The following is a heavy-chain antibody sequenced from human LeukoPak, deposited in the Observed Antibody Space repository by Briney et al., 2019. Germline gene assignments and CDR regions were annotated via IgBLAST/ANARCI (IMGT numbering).Heavy chain of an antibody. D-gene: IGHD2-2*01. CDR2: IYHSGST. Sequence: SETLSLTCTVSGGSISSYYWSWIRQPPGKGLEWIGYIYHSGSTYYNPSLKSRVTISVDRSKNQFSLKLSSVTAADTAVYYCARASCSSTSCYYYYYYYMDVWGKGTTVTVSS. J-gene: IGHJ6*03. CDR3: ARASCSSTSCYYYYYYYMDV. V-gene: IGHV4-59*12. CDR1: GGSISSYY.